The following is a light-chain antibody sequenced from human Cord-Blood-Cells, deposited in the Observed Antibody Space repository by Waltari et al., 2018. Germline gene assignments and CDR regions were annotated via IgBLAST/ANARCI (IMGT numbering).Light chain of an antibody. J-gene: IGKJ2*01. CDR1: QGISSY. Sequence: IQLTQSPSSLSASVGDRVTITCRASQGISSYLAWYQQKPWKAPKLMIYAASTLQSGVPSRFSGSGSGTDFTLTISSLQPEDFATYYCQQLNSYPYTFGQGTKLEIK. CDR3: QQLNSYPYT. CDR2: AAS. V-gene: IGKV1-9*01.